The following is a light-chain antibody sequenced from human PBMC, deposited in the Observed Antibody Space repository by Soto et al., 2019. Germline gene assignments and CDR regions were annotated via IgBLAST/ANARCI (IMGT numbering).Light chain of an antibody. Sequence: QSALTQPASVSGSPGQPITISCTGTSSDVGAYNYVSWYQLHPGKAPKLMIYEVNNRPSGVSHRFSASKSGNTASLTISGLQAEDEADYYCCAYAGSNTLVFGGGTKLTVL. V-gene: IGLV2-23*02. CDR3: CAYAGSNTLV. CDR2: EVN. CDR1: SSDVGAYNY. J-gene: IGLJ2*01.